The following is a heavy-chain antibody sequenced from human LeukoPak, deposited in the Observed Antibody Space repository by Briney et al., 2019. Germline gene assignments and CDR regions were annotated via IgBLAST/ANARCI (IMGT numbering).Heavy chain of an antibody. J-gene: IGHJ4*02. CDR3: ARSSTTPGYCSGGSCAFFDY. Sequence: GGSLRLSCAASGFTFSSYSMNWVRQAPGKGLEWVSSISSSSSYIHYADSVKGRFTISRDNAKNSLYLQMNSLRAEDTAVYYCARSSTTPGYCSGGSCAFFDYWGQGTLVTVSS. CDR1: GFTFSSYS. D-gene: IGHD2-15*01. V-gene: IGHV3-21*01. CDR2: ISSSSSYI.